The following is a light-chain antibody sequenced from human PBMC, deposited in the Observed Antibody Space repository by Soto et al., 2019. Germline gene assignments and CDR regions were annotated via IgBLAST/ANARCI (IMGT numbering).Light chain of an antibody. Sequence: QSALTQPHSVSGSPGQSVTISCTGTNSDVGRYNSVSWYQQLPGKAPKIIISAVRQRPSGVPDRFSGSKSGNTASLTISGLQADDEADYFCFSYTANDNWVFGGGTKVTVL. CDR3: FSYTANDNWV. CDR1: NSDVGRYNS. V-gene: IGLV2-11*01. CDR2: AVR. J-gene: IGLJ3*02.